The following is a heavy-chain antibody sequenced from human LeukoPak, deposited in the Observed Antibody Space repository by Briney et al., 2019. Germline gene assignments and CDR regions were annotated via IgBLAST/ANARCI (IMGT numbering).Heavy chain of an antibody. CDR1: GYTFTSYG. CDR2: ISAYNGNT. V-gene: IGHV1-18*01. D-gene: IGHD3-22*01. Sequence: ASVKVSCKASGYTFTSYGISWVRQAPGQGLEWMGWISAYNGNTNYAQKFQGRVTMTRDTSISTAYMELSRLRSDDTAVYYCARDHFWTNYYDSSGYYWYYFDYWGQGTLVTVSS. J-gene: IGHJ4*02. CDR3: ARDHFWTNYYDSSGYYWYYFDY.